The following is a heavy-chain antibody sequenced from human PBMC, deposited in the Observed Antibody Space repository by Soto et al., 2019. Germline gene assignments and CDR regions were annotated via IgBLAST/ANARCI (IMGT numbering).Heavy chain of an antibody. J-gene: IGHJ3*02. D-gene: IGHD6-13*01. CDR1: GLSYSGYY. V-gene: IGHV3-11*01. CDR3: ARDGVAAGAFSR. CDR2: ISSSGSTI. Sequence: PGGSLRLSCVASGLSYSGYYYNRNRRGPGKGLEWVSYISSSGSTIYYADAGKGRFTISRDKAKNSLYLQMNSLRAEDTAVYYCARDGVAAGAFSRWGRVKMVTVSS.